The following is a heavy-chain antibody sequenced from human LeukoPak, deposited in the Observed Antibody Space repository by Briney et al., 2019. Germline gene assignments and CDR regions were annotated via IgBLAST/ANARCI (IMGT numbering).Heavy chain of an antibody. D-gene: IGHD1-26*01. CDR1: GFTFSSYA. CDR2: LIIIGGST. V-gene: IGHV3-64*01. Sequence: PGGSLRLSCAASGFTFSSYAMHWVRQAPGKGLEYVTALIIIGGSTYSANSVKGRFTISRDNSKNTLYLQMGSLRSDDTALYYCARDDKILSGSYYQGFDYWGQGTLVTVSS. CDR3: ARDDKILSGSYYQGFDY. J-gene: IGHJ4*02.